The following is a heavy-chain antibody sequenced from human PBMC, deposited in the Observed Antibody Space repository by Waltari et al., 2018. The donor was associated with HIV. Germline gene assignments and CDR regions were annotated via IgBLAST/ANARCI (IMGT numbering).Heavy chain of an antibody. D-gene: IGHD6-13*01. CDR1: GYTLVDYA. CDR3: TRDEFSSWSQSGGMDV. Sequence: QVQLVQSGAEVKKPGASVKVSCKTSGYTLVDYAIPWVPQAPGQRLEWMGWINTGNGNTKYSQEFQGRVSITRDTSASTVFMELSRLRSEDTALYYCTRDEFSSWSQSGGMDVWGQGTTVTVS. J-gene: IGHJ6*02. CDR2: INTGNGNT. V-gene: IGHV1-3*04.